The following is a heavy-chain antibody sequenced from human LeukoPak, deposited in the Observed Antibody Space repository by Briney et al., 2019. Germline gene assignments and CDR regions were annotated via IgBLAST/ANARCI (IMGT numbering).Heavy chain of an antibody. J-gene: IGHJ2*01. CDR2: INRSGST. CDR3: ARHQGVVDL. CDR1: GGSFSGFY. D-gene: IGHD3-3*01. V-gene: IGHV4-34*01. Sequence: SETLSLTCAVYGGSFSGFYWTWLRQPPGRGLEWIGEINRSGSTNYNPSLKSRVTISIDTSRNQFSVKLNSVTAADTAVYYCARHQGVVDLWGRGSLVIVSS.